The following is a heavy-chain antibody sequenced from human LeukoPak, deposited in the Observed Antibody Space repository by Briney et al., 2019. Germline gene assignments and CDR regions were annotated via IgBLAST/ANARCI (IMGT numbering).Heavy chain of an antibody. Sequence: PGGSLRLSCAASGFTFSSYSMNWVRQAPGKGLEWGSYTSRSSTIYYADSGKGRFTISRDNVKNSLYLQMNSLRAEDTAVYYCARDWTYCSGGSCYTGYYYYYYMDVWGKGTTVTVSS. D-gene: IGHD2-15*01. V-gene: IGHV3-48*01. CDR2: TSRSSTI. J-gene: IGHJ6*03. CDR1: GFTFSSYS. CDR3: ARDWTYCSGGSCYTGYYYYYYMDV.